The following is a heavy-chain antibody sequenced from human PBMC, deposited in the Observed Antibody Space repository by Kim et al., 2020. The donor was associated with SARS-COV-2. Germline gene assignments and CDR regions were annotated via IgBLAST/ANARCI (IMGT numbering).Heavy chain of an antibody. D-gene: IGHD5-12*01. Sequence: SETLSLTCTVSGGSISSGGYYWSWIRQHPGKGLEWIGYIYYSGSTYYNPSLKSRVTISVDTSKNQFSLKLSSVTAADTAVYYCARLPSRDGYNYGGWWGFDYWGQGTLVTVSS. CDR1: GGSISSGGYY. V-gene: IGHV4-31*03. CDR2: IYYSGST. CDR3: ARLPSRDGYNYGGWWGFDY. J-gene: IGHJ4*02.